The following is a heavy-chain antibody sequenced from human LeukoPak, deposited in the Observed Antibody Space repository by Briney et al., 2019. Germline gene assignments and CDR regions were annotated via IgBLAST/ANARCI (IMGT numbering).Heavy chain of an antibody. V-gene: IGHV3-48*01. CDR3: ARDEYYYDSSGYYFPGGLHY. D-gene: IGHD3-22*01. CDR2: ISSRSRTI. Sequence: GGSLRLSCAASGFTFSSYGMHWVRQAPGKGLEWVSYISSRSRTIYYADSVKGRFTISRDNAKNSLYLQMNSLRAEDTAVYYCARDEYYYDSSGYYFPGGLHYWGQGTLVTVSS. J-gene: IGHJ4*02. CDR1: GFTFSSYG.